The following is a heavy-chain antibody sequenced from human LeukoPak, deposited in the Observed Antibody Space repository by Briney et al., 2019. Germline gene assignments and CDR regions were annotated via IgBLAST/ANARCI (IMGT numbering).Heavy chain of an antibody. D-gene: IGHD3-22*01. J-gene: IGHJ6*02. Sequence: ASVTVSCTASGGTFSSYAISWVRQAPGQGLEWMGRIIPILGIANYAQKFQGRVTITADKSTSTAYMELSSLRSEDTAVYYCARDTVYYDSSGYYYYYYGMDVWGQGTTVTVSS. CDR3: ARDTVYYDSSGYYYYYYGMDV. CDR1: GGTFSSYA. V-gene: IGHV1-69*04. CDR2: IIPILGIA.